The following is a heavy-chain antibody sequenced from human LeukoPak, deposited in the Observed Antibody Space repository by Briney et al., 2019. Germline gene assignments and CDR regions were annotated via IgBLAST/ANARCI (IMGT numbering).Heavy chain of an antibody. Sequence: SETLSLTCAVYGGSFSGYYWSWIRQPPGKGLEWIGSIYYSGSTYYNPSLKSRVTISVDTSKNQFSLKLSSVTAADTAVYYCTQSSGWTEYWGQGTLVTVSS. J-gene: IGHJ4*02. CDR3: TQSSGWTEY. D-gene: IGHD6-19*01. CDR2: IYYSGST. V-gene: IGHV4-34*01. CDR1: GGSFSGYY.